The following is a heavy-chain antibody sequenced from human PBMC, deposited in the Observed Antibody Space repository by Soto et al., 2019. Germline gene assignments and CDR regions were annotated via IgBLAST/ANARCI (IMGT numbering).Heavy chain of an antibody. D-gene: IGHD2-2*01. CDR2: INHSGST. CDR3: ARGGGVPAAMRYYYMDV. Sequence: PSETLSLTCAVYGGSFSGYYWSWIRQPPGKGLEWIGEINHSGSTNYNPSLKSRVTISVDTSRNQFSLKLSSVTAADTAVYYCARGGGVPAAMRYYYMDVWGKGTTVTVSS. V-gene: IGHV4-34*01. CDR1: GGSFSGYY. J-gene: IGHJ6*03.